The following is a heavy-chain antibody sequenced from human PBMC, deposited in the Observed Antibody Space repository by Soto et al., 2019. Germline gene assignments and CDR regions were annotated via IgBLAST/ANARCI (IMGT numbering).Heavy chain of an antibody. Sequence: PSETLSLTCTVSGGSISSYYWSWIRQPPGKGLEWIGYIYYSGSTNYNPSLKSRVTISVDTSKNQFSLKLSSVTAADTAVYYCARAKSSGWYYFDYWGQGTLVTVSS. J-gene: IGHJ4*02. V-gene: IGHV4-59*01. CDR2: IYYSGST. D-gene: IGHD6-19*01. CDR3: ARAKSSGWYYFDY. CDR1: GGSISSYY.